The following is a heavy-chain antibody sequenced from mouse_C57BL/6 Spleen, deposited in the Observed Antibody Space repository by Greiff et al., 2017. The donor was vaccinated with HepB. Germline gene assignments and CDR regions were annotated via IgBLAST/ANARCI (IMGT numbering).Heavy chain of an antibody. V-gene: IGHV1-82*01. CDR3: ARPAYYYGSSSYYAMDY. J-gene: IGHJ4*01. D-gene: IGHD1-1*01. CDR1: GYAFSSSW. Sequence: VQLQQSGPELVKPGASVKISCKASGYAFSSSWMNWVKQRPGKGLEWIGRIYPGDGDTNYNGKFKGKATLTADKSSSTAYMQLSSLTSEDSAVYFCARPAYYYGSSSYYAMDYWGQGPSVTVSS. CDR2: IYPGDGDT.